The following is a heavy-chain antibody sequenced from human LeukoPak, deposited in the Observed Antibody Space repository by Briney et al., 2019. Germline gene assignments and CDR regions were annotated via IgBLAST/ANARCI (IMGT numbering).Heavy chain of an antibody. CDR2: ISGSGGST. J-gene: IGHJ4*02. V-gene: IGHV3-23*01. D-gene: IGHD6-6*01. Sequence: GGSLRLSCVASGFTFSNAWMSWVRQAPGKGLEWVSAISGSGGSTYYADSVKGRFTISRDNSKNTLYLQMNSLRAEDTAVYYCAKSLSSSIGSLYFDYWGQGTLVTVSS. CDR3: AKSLSSSIGSLYFDY. CDR1: GFTFSNAW.